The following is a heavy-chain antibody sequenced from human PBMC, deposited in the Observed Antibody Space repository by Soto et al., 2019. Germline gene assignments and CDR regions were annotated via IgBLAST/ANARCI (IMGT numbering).Heavy chain of an antibody. CDR3: ARSRPMYYYDSSGYAFDI. V-gene: IGHV4-31*02. J-gene: IGHJ3*02. D-gene: IGHD3-22*01. Sequence: TLSLSWSVSGGYSISGGDYWSWIHQHPGKGLEWIGYIYYSGSTYYNPSLKSRVTISVDTSKNQFSLKLSSVTAADTAVYYCARSRPMYYYDSSGYAFDIWGQGTMVTVS. CDR1: GGYSISGGDY. CDR2: IYYSGST.